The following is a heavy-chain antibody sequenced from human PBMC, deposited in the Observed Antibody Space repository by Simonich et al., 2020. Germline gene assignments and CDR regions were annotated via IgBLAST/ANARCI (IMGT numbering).Heavy chain of an antibody. CDR3: ARASRGTWWYYYFDY. Sequence: QVQLVQSGAEVKKPGASVKVSCKASGYTFTSYGISWVRPAPGQGLEWMGWISAYNGTTTYAQKLQCRGTMTTDTSTSTAYMELRSLRSDDTAVYYCARASRGTWWYYYFDYWGQGTLVTVSS. J-gene: IGHJ4*02. CDR1: GYTFTSYG. CDR2: ISAYNGTT. D-gene: IGHD2-15*01. V-gene: IGHV1-18*01.